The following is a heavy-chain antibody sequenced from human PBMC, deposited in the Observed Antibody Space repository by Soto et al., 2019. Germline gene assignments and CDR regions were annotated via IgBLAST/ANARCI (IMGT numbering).Heavy chain of an antibody. CDR1: GGSISSSNW. V-gene: IGHV4-4*02. J-gene: IGHJ2*01. CDR2: IYHRGST. CDR3: ARWMRGFDI. Sequence: QVQLQESGPGLVKPSGTLSLTCVVSGGSISSSNWWSWVRQPPGKGLEWIGEIYHRGSTNYNPSLKNRGIMLVDKSKNQFSLNLTSVTAADTAVYYCARWMRGFDIWGRGTLVTVS. D-gene: IGHD2-2*03.